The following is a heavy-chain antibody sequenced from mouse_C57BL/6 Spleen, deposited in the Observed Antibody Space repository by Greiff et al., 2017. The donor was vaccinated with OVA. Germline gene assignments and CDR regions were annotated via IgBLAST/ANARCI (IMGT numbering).Heavy chain of an antibody. J-gene: IGHJ1*03. CDR1: GYTFTSYW. CDR2: IDPSDSET. V-gene: IGHV1-52*01. D-gene: IGHD1-1*01. CDR3: AREGYYYGSRGYFDV. Sequence: QVQLQQPGAELVRPGSSVKLSCKASGYTFTSYWMHWVKQRPIQGLEWIGNIDPSDSETHYNQKFKDKATLTVDKSSSTAYMQLSSLTSEDSAVYYGAREGYYYGSRGYFDVWGTGTTVTVSS.